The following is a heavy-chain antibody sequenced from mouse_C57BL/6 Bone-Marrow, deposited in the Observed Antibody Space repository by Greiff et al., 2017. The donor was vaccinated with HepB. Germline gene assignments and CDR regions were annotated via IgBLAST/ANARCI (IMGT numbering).Heavy chain of an antibody. CDR3: ARSPHYYGNSYCWYFDV. V-gene: IGHV7-3*01. Sequence: EVQGVESGGGLVQPGGSLSLSCAASGFTFTDYYMSWVRQPPGKALEWLGFIRNKANGYTTEYSASVKGRFTISRDNSQSILYLQMNALRAEDSATYYCARSPHYYGNSYCWYFDVWGTGTTVTVSS. J-gene: IGHJ1*03. CDR1: GFTFTDYY. CDR2: IRNKANGYTT. D-gene: IGHD1-1*01.